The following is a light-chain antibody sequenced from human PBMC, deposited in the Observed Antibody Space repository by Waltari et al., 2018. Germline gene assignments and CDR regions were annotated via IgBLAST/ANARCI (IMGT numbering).Light chain of an antibody. CDR3: QQSYTTPWT. CDR2: GAT. CDR1: QSINNY. Sequence: DIQMTQSPSPLSASVGDRITLTCRAGQSINNYLNWYQQRPGKAPKLLIYGATRLQSGVPSRFSGSGSGTDFTLTISSLQPEDFATYYCQQSYTTPWTFGQGTKVEIK. J-gene: IGKJ1*01. V-gene: IGKV1-39*01.